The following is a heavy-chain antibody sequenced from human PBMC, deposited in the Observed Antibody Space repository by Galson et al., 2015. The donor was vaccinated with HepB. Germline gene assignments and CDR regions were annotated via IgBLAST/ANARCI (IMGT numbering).Heavy chain of an antibody. D-gene: IGHD3-10*01. CDR1: GYTFTSYY. CDR2: INPSGGST. V-gene: IGHV1-46*03. Sequence: SVKVSCKASGYTFTSYYMHWVRQAPGQGLEWMGIINPSGGSTSYAQKFQGRVTMTRDMSTSTVYMELSSLRSEDTAVYYCARDSGEPFLSYYYGSGSYSAFDYWGQGTLVTVSS. J-gene: IGHJ4*02. CDR3: ARDSGEPFLSYYYGSGSYSAFDY.